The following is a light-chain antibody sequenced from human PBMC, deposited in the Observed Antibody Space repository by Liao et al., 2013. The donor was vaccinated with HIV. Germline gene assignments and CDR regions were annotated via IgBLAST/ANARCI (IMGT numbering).Light chain of an antibody. CDR1: DLGSKS. CDR3: QAWDSSTVV. J-gene: IGLJ2*01. CDR2: YTS. V-gene: IGLV3-21*01. Sequence: SYVLTQPPSMSVAPGRTATITCGGDDLGSKSVHWYQQKPGQAPFVFIYYTSDRPSGIPERFSGSSSGNTATLTISSVESGDEADYYCQAWDSSTVVFGGGTKLTVL.